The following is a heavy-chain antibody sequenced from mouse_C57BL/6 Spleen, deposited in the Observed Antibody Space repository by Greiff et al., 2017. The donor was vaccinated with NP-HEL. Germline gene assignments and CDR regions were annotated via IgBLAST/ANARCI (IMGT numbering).Heavy chain of an antibody. CDR2: IYPGSGST. V-gene: IGHV1-55*01. Sequence: QVQLQQPGAELVKPGASVKMSCKASGYTFTSYWITWVKQRPGQGLEWIGDIYPGSGSTNYNEKFKSKATLTVDTSSSTAYMQLSSLTSEDSAVYCCARDLLWLRREYYFALGGWGQGTSVTVAS. CDR1: GYTFTSYW. J-gene: IGHJ4*01. CDR3: ARDLLWLRREYYFALGG. D-gene: IGHD2-2*01.